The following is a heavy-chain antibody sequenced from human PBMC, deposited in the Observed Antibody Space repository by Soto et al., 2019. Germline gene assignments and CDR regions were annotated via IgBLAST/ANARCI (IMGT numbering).Heavy chain of an antibody. J-gene: IGHJ6*02. CDR3: ERDLLRREAGKYYDFWSGDKKSQTYYYGMDV. CDR2: IYYSWST. CDR1: GGSVSSGSYY. D-gene: IGHD3-3*01. Sequence: SETLSLTCTVSGGSVSSGSYYWSWIRQPPGKGLEWIGYIYYSWSTNYNPSLKSRVTISVDTSKNQFSLKLSSVTAADTAVYYCERDLLRREAGKYYDFWSGDKKSQTYYYGMDVWGQGNTVTVSS. V-gene: IGHV4-61*01.